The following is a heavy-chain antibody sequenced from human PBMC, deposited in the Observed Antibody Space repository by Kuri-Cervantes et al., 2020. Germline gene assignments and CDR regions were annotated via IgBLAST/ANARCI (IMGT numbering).Heavy chain of an antibody. J-gene: IGHJ4*02. D-gene: IGHD2-2*01. Sequence: ASVKVSCKASGYTFTSYGISWVRQAPGQGLEWMGWISAYNGNTNYAQKLQGRVTMTTDTSTSTAYMELRSLRAEDTAVYYCAREGFREYQLLWGGYYFDYWGQGTLVTVSS. CDR3: AREGFREYQLLWGGYYFDY. V-gene: IGHV1-18*01. CDR2: ISAYNGNT. CDR1: GYTFTSYG.